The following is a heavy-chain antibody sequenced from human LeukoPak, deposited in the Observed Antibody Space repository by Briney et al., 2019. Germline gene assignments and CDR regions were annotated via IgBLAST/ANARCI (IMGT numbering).Heavy chain of an antibody. J-gene: IGHJ6*03. V-gene: IGHV1-46*01. CDR2: INPTGTTT. CDR3: ARDRRGDYYYYMDV. CDR1: GYTFINHW. Sequence: GASVKVSCKASGYTFINHWMHWVRQAPGQGLEWVGLINPTGTTTLYAQKFQGRVTITADKSTSTAYMELSSLRSEDTAVYYCARDRRGDYYYYMDVWGKGTTVTVSS.